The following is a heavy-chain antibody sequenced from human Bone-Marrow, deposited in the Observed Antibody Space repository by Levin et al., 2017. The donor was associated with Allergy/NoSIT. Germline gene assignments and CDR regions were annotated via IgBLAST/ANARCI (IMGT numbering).Heavy chain of an antibody. Sequence: PGGSLRLSCAASGFTLSQYWMTWVRQAPGKGLEWVAKIKPDGSEKYYVDSVKGRFTISRDNTRKSLSLEMNNLSAADTAVYFCARESFSTSSGLDYYYGLDVWGQGTTVTVSS. CDR2: IKPDGSEK. CDR3: ARESFSTSSGLDYYYGLDV. J-gene: IGHJ6*02. CDR1: GFTLSQYW. D-gene: IGHD6-6*01. V-gene: IGHV3-7*01.